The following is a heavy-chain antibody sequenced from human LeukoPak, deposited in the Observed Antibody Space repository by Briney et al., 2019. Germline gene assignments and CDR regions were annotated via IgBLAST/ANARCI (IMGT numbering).Heavy chain of an antibody. CDR1: GFIVSSNY. Sequence: GGSLRLSCVAPGFIVSSNYMSWVRQAPGKGLEWVSVFYSGGETYYADSVKGRFTISRDNSKNTLYLQMNSLRAEDTAVYYCAKVPSITMIVVVRSWGQGTLVTVSS. D-gene: IGHD3-22*01. CDR2: FYSGGET. CDR3: AKVPSITMIVVVRS. J-gene: IGHJ4*02. V-gene: IGHV3-53*01.